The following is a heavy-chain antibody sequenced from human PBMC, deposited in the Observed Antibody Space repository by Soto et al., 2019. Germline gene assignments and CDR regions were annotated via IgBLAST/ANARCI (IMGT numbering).Heavy chain of an antibody. CDR2: IIPIFGTA. CDR3: ARGADFGVVIKGRFDY. V-gene: IGHV1-69*06. CDR1: GGTFSSYA. D-gene: IGHD3-3*01. Sequence: QVQLVQSGAEVKKPGSSVKVSCKASGGTFSSYAISWVRQAPGQGLEWMGGIIPIFGTANYAQKFQGRVTITADKSTSTAYVELSSLRSEDTAVYYCARGADFGVVIKGRFDYWGQGTLVTVSS. J-gene: IGHJ4*02.